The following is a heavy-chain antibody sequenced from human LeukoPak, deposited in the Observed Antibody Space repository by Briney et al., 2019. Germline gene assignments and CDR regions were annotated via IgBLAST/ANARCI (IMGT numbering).Heavy chain of an antibody. CDR3: ARLGGSGWYYFDY. CDR2: INPNSGGT. D-gene: IGHD6-19*01. J-gene: IGHJ4*02. Sequence: ASVKVSCKASGYSFSTYGISWVRQAPGQGLEWMGWINPNSGGTNYAQKFQGRVTTTRDTSISTAYMELSRLRSDDTAVYYCARLGGSGWYYFDYWGQGTLVTVSS. CDR1: GYSFSTYG. V-gene: IGHV1-2*02.